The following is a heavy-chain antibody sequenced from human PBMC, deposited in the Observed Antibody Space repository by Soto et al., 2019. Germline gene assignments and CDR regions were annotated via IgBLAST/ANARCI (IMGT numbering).Heavy chain of an antibody. Sequence: SETLSLTCTVSGGSISSGGYYWSWIRQHPGKGLEWIGYIYYSGSTYYNPSLKSRVTISVDTSKNQFSLKLSSVTAADTAVYYFATDVVRRRPTASYMWCQATIVTVSS. CDR2: IYYSGST. CDR3: ATDVVRRRPTASYM. CDR1: GGSISSGGYY. J-gene: IGHJ3*02. D-gene: IGHD2-21*01. V-gene: IGHV4-31*03.